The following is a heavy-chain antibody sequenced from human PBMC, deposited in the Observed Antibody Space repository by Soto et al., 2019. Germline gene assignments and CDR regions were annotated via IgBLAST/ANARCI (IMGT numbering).Heavy chain of an antibody. CDR2: ITGSGRDT. D-gene: IGHD2-8*01. CDR1: GFTFRNNV. J-gene: IGHJ4*02. Sequence: PGGSLRLSCAASGFTFRNNVLSWVRQAPGKALDWVSGITGSGRDTYYADSVGGRFTISRDNSKNMVFLQMNSLRAEDTALYYCAKNGLDNSPSAIDSWGPGTPVTVSS. CDR3: AKNGLDNSPSAIDS. V-gene: IGHV3-23*01.